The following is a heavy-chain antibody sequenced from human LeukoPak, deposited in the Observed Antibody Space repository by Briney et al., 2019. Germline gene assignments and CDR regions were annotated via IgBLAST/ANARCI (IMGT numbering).Heavy chain of an antibody. CDR3: ARVGGPVPAALEDAFDL. CDR2: VYTSGSP. Sequence: PSETLSLTCNVSGASINTYYWSWLRQSAGGGLEFIGRVYTSGSPDYNPSLKSRVIMSADTSKNQFSLKLRSVTAADTAVYYCARVGGPVPAALEDAFDLWGQGILVTVSS. CDR1: GASINTYY. D-gene: IGHD2-15*01. J-gene: IGHJ3*01. V-gene: IGHV4-4*07.